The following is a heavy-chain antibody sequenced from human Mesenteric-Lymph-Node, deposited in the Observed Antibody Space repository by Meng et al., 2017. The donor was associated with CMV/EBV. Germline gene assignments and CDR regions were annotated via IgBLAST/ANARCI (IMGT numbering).Heavy chain of an antibody. CDR3: ARHQRWLKSEGGFNY. D-gene: IGHD4-23*01. CDR2: INHSGST. Sequence: GHVRQWGAGLLEPSETLSLPCAVYGGSFSGYYWSWIRQPPGKGLEWIGEINHSGSTNYNPSLKSRVTISVDTSKNQFSLKLSSVTAADTAVYYCARHQRWLKSEGGFNYWGQGTLVTVSS. V-gene: IGHV4-34*01. CDR1: GGSFSGYY. J-gene: IGHJ4*02.